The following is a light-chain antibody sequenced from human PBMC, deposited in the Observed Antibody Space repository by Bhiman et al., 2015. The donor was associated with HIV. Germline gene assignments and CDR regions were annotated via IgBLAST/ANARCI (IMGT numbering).Light chain of an antibody. J-gene: IGLJ2*01. CDR3: CSYAGSNAVI. CDR1: GSDVGGYNH. Sequence: QSALTQPASVSGSPGQSITISCTGSGSDVGGYNHVSWYQQHPGKAPKLMIYDVSNRPSGVSNRFSGSKSDNTAYLTMSGLQAEDEADYYCCSYAGSNAVIFGGGTKLTVL. CDR2: DVS. V-gene: IGLV2-23*02.